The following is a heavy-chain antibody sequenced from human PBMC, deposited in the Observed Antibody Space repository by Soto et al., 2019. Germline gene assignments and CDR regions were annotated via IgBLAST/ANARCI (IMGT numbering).Heavy chain of an antibody. V-gene: IGHV4-34*01. D-gene: IGHD3-3*01. CDR2: INHSGST. CDR1: GGSFSGYY. J-gene: IGHJ5*02. CDR3: ARGRGYDFWSGYPRANWFDP. Sequence: SETLSLTCGVYGGSFSGYYWSWIRQPPGKGLEWIGEINHSGSTNYNPSLKSRVTISVDTSKNQFSLKLSSVTAADTAVYYCARGRGYDFWSGYPRANWFDPWGQGTLVTVSS.